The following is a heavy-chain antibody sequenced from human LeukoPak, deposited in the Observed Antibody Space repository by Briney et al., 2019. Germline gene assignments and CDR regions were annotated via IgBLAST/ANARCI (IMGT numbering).Heavy chain of an antibody. CDR3: ARESGDRPGLPGR. CDR1: GFTVSTNY. CDR2: LYSGGNR. V-gene: IGHV3-53*01. J-gene: IGHJ4*02. Sequence: GGSLRLSCAASGFTVSTNYMSWVRQVPGKGLEWVSTLYSGGNRYYADSVRGRFTISRDDSRNTLFLQMNNLRVEDTAMYYCARESGDRPGLPGRWGQGTLVTVSS. D-gene: IGHD1-26*01.